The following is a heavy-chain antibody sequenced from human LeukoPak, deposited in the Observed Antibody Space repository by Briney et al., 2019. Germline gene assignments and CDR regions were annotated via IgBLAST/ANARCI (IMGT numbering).Heavy chain of an antibody. CDR1: GYTFSDYY. Sequence: ASVKVSCKASGYTFSDYYLHWVRQAPGQGLEWMGWISAYNGNTNYAQKLQGRVTMTTDTSTSTAYMELRSLRSDDTAVYYCARGWGYDVGEYFQHWGQGTLVTVSS. V-gene: IGHV1-18*04. J-gene: IGHJ1*01. D-gene: IGHD5-12*01. CDR2: ISAYNGNT. CDR3: ARGWGYDVGEYFQH.